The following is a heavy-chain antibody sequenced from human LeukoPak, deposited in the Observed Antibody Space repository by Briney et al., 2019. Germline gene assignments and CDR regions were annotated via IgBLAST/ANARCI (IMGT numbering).Heavy chain of an antibody. D-gene: IGHD2-2*01. V-gene: IGHV1-2*02. CDR2: ISPNSGGT. CDR3: ARSPRSAAYNWFDP. CDR1: GYTFTGYY. Sequence: GASVKVSCKASGYTFTGYYMHWVRQAPGQGLEWMGWISPNSGGTNYAQKFQDRVTMTRDTSISTAYMELSRLRSDDTAVYYCARSPRSAAYNWFDPWGQGTLVTVSS. J-gene: IGHJ5*02.